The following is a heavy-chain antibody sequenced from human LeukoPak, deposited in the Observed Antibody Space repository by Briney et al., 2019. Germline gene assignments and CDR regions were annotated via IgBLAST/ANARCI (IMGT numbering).Heavy chain of an antibody. Sequence: SETLSLTCAVSGAPLTSSNWWTWVRQPPGNGLEWIWEIHFDGSPNSNPPFKSRVPISIDKSTNHFSLNVPSLTVVDTAVYYCAHEPDEWRQGSLVTVPS. V-gene: IGHV4-4*02. J-gene: IGHJ4*02. CDR1: GAPLTSSNW. CDR3: AHEPDE. CDR2: IHFDGSP.